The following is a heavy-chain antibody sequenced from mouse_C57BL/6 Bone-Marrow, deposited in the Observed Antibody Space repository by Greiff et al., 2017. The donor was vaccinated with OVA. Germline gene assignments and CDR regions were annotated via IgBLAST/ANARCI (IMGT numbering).Heavy chain of an antibody. CDR2: IYPGDGDT. J-gene: IGHJ3*01. V-gene: IGHV1-82*01. CDR3: ARGDPDWFAY. CDR1: GYAFSSSW. Sequence: VQLQQSGPELVKPGASVKISCKASGYAFSSSWMNWVKQRPGKGLEWIGRIYPGDGDTNYNGKFKGKATLTADKSSSTAYMQLSSLTSEDSAVYFCARGDPDWFAYWGQGTLVTVSA.